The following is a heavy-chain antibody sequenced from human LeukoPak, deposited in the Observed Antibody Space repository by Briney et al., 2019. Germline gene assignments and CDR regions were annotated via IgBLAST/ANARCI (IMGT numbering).Heavy chain of an antibody. Sequence: SETLSLTCTVSGGSISSYYWSWIRQPPGKGLEWIGYIYYSGSTNYNPSLKSRVTISVDTSKNQFSLKLSSAIAADTAVYYCARTSDYYGSGSQTWGQGTLVTVSS. D-gene: IGHD3-10*01. CDR1: GGSISSYY. CDR2: IYYSGST. J-gene: IGHJ1*01. CDR3: ARTSDYYGSGSQT. V-gene: IGHV4-59*01.